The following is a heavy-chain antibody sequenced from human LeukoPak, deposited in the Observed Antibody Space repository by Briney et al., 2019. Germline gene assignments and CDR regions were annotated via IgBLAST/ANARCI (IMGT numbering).Heavy chain of an antibody. CDR3: AKAREYSSSSFDY. V-gene: IGHV3-64D*09. Sequence: GGSLRLSCSASGFTFSSYAMHWVRQAPGKGLEYVSAISSNGGSTYYADSVKGRFTISRDNSKNTLYLQISSLRAEDTAVYYCAKAREYSSSSFDYWGQGTLVTVSS. CDR2: ISSNGGST. J-gene: IGHJ4*02. D-gene: IGHD6-6*01. CDR1: GFTFSSYA.